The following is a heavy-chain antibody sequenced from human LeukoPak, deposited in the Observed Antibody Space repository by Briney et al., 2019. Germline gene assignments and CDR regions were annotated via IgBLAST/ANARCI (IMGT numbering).Heavy chain of an antibody. J-gene: IGHJ6*03. D-gene: IGHD4-23*01. CDR3: ARVDYYGGYYYYYYMDV. Sequence: GGSLRLSCAASGFTFSSYWMSWVRQAPGKGLERVANIKQDGSEKYYVDSVKGRFTISRDNAKNSLYLQMNSLRAEDTAVYYCARVDYYGGYYYYYYMDVWGKGTTVTVSS. CDR1: GFTFSSYW. CDR2: IKQDGSEK. V-gene: IGHV3-7*01.